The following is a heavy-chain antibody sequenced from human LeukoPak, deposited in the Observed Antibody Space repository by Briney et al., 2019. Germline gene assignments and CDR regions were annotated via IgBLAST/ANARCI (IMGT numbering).Heavy chain of an antibody. CDR3: ARLSDSGNYFYMDV. Sequence: PGASLQISCKGSGSIFTNYWIGWVRQMPGKGLEWMGIIYPDVSNTRYSPSFQGQVTISADKSISTAYLQWSVLKAADTAMYYCARLSDSGNYFYMDVWGKGTTVTVSS. D-gene: IGHD3-10*01. V-gene: IGHV5-51*01. CDR1: GSIFTNYW. CDR2: IYPDVSNT. J-gene: IGHJ6*03.